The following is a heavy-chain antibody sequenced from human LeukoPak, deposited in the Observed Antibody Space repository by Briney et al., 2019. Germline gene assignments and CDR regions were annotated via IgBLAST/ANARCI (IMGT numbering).Heavy chain of an antibody. J-gene: IGHJ4*02. Sequence: GGSLRLSCAASEFTFSSTWMSWVRQAPGKGLEWVGRTTGNTDGGTTDYAAPVKGRFTISRDDSKNTLYLQMNSLKTEDTAVYYCTSAPGDSLGYGNDYWGQGTLVTVSS. V-gene: IGHV3-15*01. CDR2: TTGNTDGGTT. CDR1: EFTFSSTW. CDR3: TSAPGDSLGYGNDY. D-gene: IGHD3-22*01.